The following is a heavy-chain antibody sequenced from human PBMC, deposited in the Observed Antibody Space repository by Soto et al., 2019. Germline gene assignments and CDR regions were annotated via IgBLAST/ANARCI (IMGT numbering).Heavy chain of an antibody. J-gene: IGHJ4*02. V-gene: IGHV1-3*01. CDR3: VKVGQRWLDYYFDY. D-gene: IGHD6-19*01. CDR1: GYTFTSYA. Sequence: GASVKVSCKASGYTFTSYAMHWVRQAPGQRLEWMGWINAGNGNTKYSQKFQGRVTITRDTSASTAYMELSSLRSEDTAVYYCVKVGQRWLDYYFDYWGQGTLVTVSS. CDR2: INAGNGNT.